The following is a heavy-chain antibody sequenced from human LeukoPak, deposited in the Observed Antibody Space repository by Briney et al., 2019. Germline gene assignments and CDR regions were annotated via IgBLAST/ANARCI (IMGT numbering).Heavy chain of an antibody. CDR3: ARSPTMYFDY. D-gene: IGHD3-10*01. CDR1: GYIFTSYY. V-gene: IGHV1-2*02. Sequence: ASVKVSCKASGYIFTSYYMHWVRQAPGQGFEWMGWINPNSGGTNYAQKFQGRVTMTRDTSISTAYMELSRLRSDDTAVYYCARSPTMYFDYWGQGTLVTVSS. J-gene: IGHJ4*02. CDR2: INPNSGGT.